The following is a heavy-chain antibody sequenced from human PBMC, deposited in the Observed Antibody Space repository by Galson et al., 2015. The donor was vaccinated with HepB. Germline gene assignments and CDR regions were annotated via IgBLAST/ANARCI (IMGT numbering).Heavy chain of an antibody. CDR2: ISNDGTNK. CDR3: ARAYVTSSDDAFDI. CDR1: GSIFRNYA. J-gene: IGHJ3*02. Sequence: SLRLSCAASGSIFRNYAMHWVRQAPGKGLEWVALISNDGTNKHYADSVEGRFTISRDNSKNTLLLQMNSLRAEDAAVYYCARAYVTSSDDAFDIWGQGTMVTVSS. V-gene: IGHV3-30-3*01. D-gene: IGHD4-11*01.